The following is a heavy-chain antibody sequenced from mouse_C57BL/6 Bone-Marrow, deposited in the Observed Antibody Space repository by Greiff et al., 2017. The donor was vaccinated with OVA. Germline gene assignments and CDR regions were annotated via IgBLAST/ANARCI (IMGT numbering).Heavy chain of an antibody. Sequence: EVQLQESEGGLVQPGSSMKLSCTASGFTFSDYYMAWVRQVPEKGLEWVANINYDGSSTYYLDSLKSRFIISRDNAKNILYLQMSSLKSEDTATYYCARNRGSSYWYFDVWGTGTTVTVSS. V-gene: IGHV5-16*01. CDR2: INYDGSST. CDR3: ARNRGSSYWYFDV. J-gene: IGHJ1*03. CDR1: GFTFSDYY. D-gene: IGHD1-1*01.